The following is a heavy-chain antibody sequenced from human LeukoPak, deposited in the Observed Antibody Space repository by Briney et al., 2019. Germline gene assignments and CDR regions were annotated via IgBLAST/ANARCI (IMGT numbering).Heavy chain of an antibody. J-gene: IGHJ4*02. Sequence: KTSETLSLTCAVYGGSFSGYYWSWIRQPPGKGLEWIGEINHSGSTNYNPSLKSRVTISVDTSKNQFSLKLSSVTAADTAVYYCARGRSGYDSNDYWGQGTLVTVSS. CDR1: GGSFSGYY. V-gene: IGHV4-34*01. D-gene: IGHD3-22*01. CDR3: ARGRSGYDSNDY. CDR2: INHSGST.